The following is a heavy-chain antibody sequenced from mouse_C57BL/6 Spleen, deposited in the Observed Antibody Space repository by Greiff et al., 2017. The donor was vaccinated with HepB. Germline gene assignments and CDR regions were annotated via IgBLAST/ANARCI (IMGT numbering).Heavy chain of an antibody. CDR1: GYTFTSYW. V-gene: IGHV1-52*01. Sequence: VKLQQPGAELVRPGSSVKLSCKASGYTFTSYWMHWVKQRPIQGLEWIGNIDPSDSETHYNQKFKDKATLTVDKSSSTAYMQLSSLTSEDSAVYYCARYGYHCDFDVWGTGTTVTVSS. CDR3: ARYGYHCDFDV. D-gene: IGHD2-2*01. J-gene: IGHJ1*03. CDR2: IDPSDSET.